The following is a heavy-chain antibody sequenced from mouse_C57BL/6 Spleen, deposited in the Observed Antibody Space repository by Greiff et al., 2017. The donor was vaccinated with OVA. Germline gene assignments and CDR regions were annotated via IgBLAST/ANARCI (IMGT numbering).Heavy chain of an antibody. V-gene: IGHV10-1*01. CDR3: VRHSNWDGAMDY. CDR1: GFSFNTYA. CDR2: IRSKSNNYAT. D-gene: IGHD4-1*01. Sequence: EVQRVESGGGLVQPKGSLKLSCAASGFSFNTYAMNWVRQAPGKGLEWVARIRSKSNNYATYYADSVKDRFTISRDDSESMLYLQMNNLKTEDTAMYYCVRHSNWDGAMDYWGQGTSVTVSS. J-gene: IGHJ4*01.